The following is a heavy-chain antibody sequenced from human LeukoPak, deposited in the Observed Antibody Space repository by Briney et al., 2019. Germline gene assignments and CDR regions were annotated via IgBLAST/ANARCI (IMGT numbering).Heavy chain of an antibody. V-gene: IGHV4-34*01. CDR1: GGSFSGYY. D-gene: IGHD2-15*01. Sequence: SATLSLTYAADGGSFSGYYCSWIRQPPGKGLELIGENNHSGSTNYNPSLKSRVTITIDTSTNQFSLKLSCVTAADTAVYYCAGGMCSGGSCPTGYYFDYWGQGTLVTVSS. CDR2: NNHSGST. CDR3: AGGMCSGGSCPTGYYFDY. J-gene: IGHJ4*02.